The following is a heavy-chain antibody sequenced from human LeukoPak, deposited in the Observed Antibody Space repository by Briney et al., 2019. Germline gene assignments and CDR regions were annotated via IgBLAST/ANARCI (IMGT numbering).Heavy chain of an antibody. J-gene: IGHJ3*02. CDR3: ATLGRPDDAFDI. CDR2: IYYSGST. Sequence: SETLSLTCTVSGGSISSSSYYWGWIRQPPGKGLEWIGSIYYSGSTYYNPSLKSRVTISVDTSKNQFSLKLSSVTAADTAVYYCATLGRPDDAFDIWGQGTMVTVSS. V-gene: IGHV4-39*07. CDR1: GGSISSSSYY. D-gene: IGHD3/OR15-3a*01.